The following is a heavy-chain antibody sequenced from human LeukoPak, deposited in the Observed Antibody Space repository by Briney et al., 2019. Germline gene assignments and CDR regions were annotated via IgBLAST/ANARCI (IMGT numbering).Heavy chain of an antibody. V-gene: IGHV4-59*01. CDR1: GNSISSFF. Sequence: SETLSLTCTVSGNSISSFFWSWIRQPPGKGLEWIGSMHYSGDSKYNPSLRSRVSLSIDTSKQQFSLRRSSVTAADTAVYYCARDLELERNRWNYFESWGQGALVTVSS. CDR2: MHYSGDS. D-gene: IGHD1-1*01. CDR3: ARDLELERNRWNYFES. J-gene: IGHJ4*02.